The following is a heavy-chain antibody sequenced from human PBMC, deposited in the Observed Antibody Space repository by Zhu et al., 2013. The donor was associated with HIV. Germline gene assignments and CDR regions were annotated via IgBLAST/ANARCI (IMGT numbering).Heavy chain of an antibody. D-gene: IGHD5-18*01. V-gene: IGHV1-46*03. J-gene: IGHJ3*02. CDR1: GYTFTSYY. CDR2: INPSGGST. Sequence: QVQLVQSGAEVKKPGASVKVSCKASGYTFTSYYMHWVRQAPGQGLEWMGIINPSGGSTSYAQKFQGRVTMTRDTSTSTVYMELSSLRSEDTAVYYCARVDTAMVTNDAFDIWGQRGQWSPSLQ. CDR3: ARVDTAMVTNDAFDI.